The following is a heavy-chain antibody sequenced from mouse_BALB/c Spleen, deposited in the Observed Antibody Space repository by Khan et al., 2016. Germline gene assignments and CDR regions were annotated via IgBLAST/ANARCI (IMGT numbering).Heavy chain of an antibody. Sequence: VQLQQSGAELVKPGASVKLSCTASGFNIKDTYMHWVKQRPEQGLEWLGRIDPANGNNKYDPKFQGKATITAATYSKTAYMQLSSLTSEDTAVDYCARGYGSKAWFAYWGQGTLVTVSA. CDR3: ARGYGSKAWFAY. CDR1: GFNIKDTY. CDR2: IDPANGNN. V-gene: IGHV14-3*02. D-gene: IGHD1-1*01. J-gene: IGHJ3*01.